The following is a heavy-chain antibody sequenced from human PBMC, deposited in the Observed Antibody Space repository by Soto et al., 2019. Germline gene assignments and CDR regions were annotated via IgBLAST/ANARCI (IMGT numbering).Heavy chain of an antibody. V-gene: IGHV4-34*01. CDR1: GGSSSGYY. CDR2: ITHSGTT. J-gene: IGHJ4*02. D-gene: IGHD2-8*01. CDR3: SAWYTGTRHDY. Sequence: QVQLQQWGAGLLKPSETLSLTCAVYGGSSSGYYWGWFRQPPGKGLEWIGEITHSGTTKYNPSLKSRVTISPGPSTTQFSLSLISVTAAATALYFCSAWYTGTRHDYWGQGTLVTVSS.